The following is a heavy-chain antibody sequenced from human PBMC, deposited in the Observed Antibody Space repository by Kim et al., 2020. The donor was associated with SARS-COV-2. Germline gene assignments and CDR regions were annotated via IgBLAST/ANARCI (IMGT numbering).Heavy chain of an antibody. CDR3: ARDFVQLWLPDY. D-gene: IGHD5-18*01. CDR2: IYHSGST. CDR1: GYSISSGYY. Sequence: SETLSLTCTVSGYSISSGYYWGWIRQPPGTGLEWIGSIYHSGSTYYNPSLKSRVTISVDTSKNQFSLKLSSVTAADTAVYYCARDFVQLWLPDYWGQGTLVTVSS. J-gene: IGHJ4*02. V-gene: IGHV4-38-2*02.